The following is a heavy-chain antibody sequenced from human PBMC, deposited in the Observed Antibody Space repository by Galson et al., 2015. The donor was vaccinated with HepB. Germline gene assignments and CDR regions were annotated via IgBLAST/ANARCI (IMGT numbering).Heavy chain of an antibody. J-gene: IGHJ5*02. CDR1: GFIFSTYA. D-gene: IGHD3-3*01. CDR3: AKGGGDFWSGPLFDP. V-gene: IGHV3-23*01. CDR2: ISGSGGNT. Sequence: SLRLSCAASGFIFSTYAMSWVRQAPGKGLEWVAAISGSGGNTYYADSMKGRFTISRHNSKNTLYLQINSLRAEDTAIYYCAKGGGDFWSGPLFDPWGQGTLVTVSS.